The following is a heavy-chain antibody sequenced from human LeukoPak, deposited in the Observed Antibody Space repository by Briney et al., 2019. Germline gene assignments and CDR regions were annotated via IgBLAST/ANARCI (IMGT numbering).Heavy chain of an antibody. V-gene: IGHV4-59*06. CDR3: ARVIGYDQLDY. CDR2: IHYSGST. J-gene: IGHJ4*02. D-gene: IGHD5-12*01. Sequence: PSETLSLTCTVSGDSISSYYWSWIRQPAGKGLEWIGYIHYSGSTYYNPSLKSRVSISVSTSKNRFSLQLSSVTAADTAVYYCARVIGYDQLDYWGQGTLVTVSS. CDR1: GDSISSYY.